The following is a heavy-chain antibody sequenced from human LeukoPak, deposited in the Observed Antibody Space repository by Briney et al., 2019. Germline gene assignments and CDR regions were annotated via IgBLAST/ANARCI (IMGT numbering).Heavy chain of an antibody. CDR1: GFTFSSYG. CDR3: ATHESYNWNDKYYFDY. V-gene: IGHV3-30*03. CDR2: ISYDGSNK. D-gene: IGHD1-20*01. J-gene: IGHJ4*02. Sequence: GRSLRLSCAASGFTFSSYGMHWVRQAPGKGLEWVAVISYDGSNKYYADSVKGRFTISRDNSKNTLYLQMNSLRAEDTAVYYCATHESYNWNDKYYFDYWGQGTLVTVSS.